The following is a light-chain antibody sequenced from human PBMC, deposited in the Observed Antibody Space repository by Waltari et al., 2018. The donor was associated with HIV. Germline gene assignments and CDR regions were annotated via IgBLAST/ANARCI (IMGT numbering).Light chain of an antibody. Sequence: QSVLTQPPSASGTPGQRVTISCSGPTPNVGRNFVFWYQHTPGTAPTLLIFSDNRRPSGVPDRFSGSKSGASASLAISGLRSEDEGDYYCATWDGSLGGFYVFGAGTKVTVL. CDR2: SDN. V-gene: IGLV1-47*01. CDR3: ATWDGSLGGFYV. CDR1: TPNVGRNF. J-gene: IGLJ1*01.